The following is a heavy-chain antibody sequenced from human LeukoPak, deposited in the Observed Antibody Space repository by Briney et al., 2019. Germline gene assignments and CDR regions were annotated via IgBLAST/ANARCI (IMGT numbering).Heavy chain of an antibody. D-gene: IGHD2-21*02. CDR2: ISSSSSYI. Sequence: AGGSLRLSCAASGFTFDDYGMSWVRQAPGKGLEWVSSISSSSSYIYYADSVKGRFTISRDNAKNSLYLQMNSLRAEDTAVYYCARDGGDDEGGAFDIWGQGTMVTVSS. CDR3: ARDGGDDEGGAFDI. V-gene: IGHV3-21*01. J-gene: IGHJ3*02. CDR1: GFTFDDYG.